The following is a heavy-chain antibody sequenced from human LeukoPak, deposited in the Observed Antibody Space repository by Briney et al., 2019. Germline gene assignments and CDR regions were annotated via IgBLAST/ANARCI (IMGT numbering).Heavy chain of an antibody. D-gene: IGHD3-3*01. J-gene: IGHJ4*02. CDR3: AKDRTRQAY. V-gene: IGHV3-9*01. CDR2: ISWNSGSI. CDR1: GFTFDDYA. Sequence: PGRSLRLSCAASGFTFDDYAMQWVRQAPGKGLEWVSGISWNSGSIGYADSVKGRFTISRDNAKNSLYLQMNSLRAEDTAVYYCAKDRTRQAYWGQGTLVTVSP.